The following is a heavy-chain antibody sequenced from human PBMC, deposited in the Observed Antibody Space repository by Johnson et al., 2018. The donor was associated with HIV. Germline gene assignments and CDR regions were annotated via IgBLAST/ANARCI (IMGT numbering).Heavy chain of an antibody. CDR1: GFTFDEHG. Sequence: VQLVESGGGVVRPGGSLRLSCAASGFTFDEHGLSWVRQAPGRGLEWVSGINWNGGTTDYADSVRGRFIISRDNSKNTLYLQMNSLRAEDTAVYYCARDEYQRRYALTAFDSWGQGTMVLVSS. J-gene: IGHJ3*02. V-gene: IGHV3-20*04. D-gene: IGHD2-2*01. CDR2: INWNGGTT. CDR3: ARDEYQRRYALTAFDS.